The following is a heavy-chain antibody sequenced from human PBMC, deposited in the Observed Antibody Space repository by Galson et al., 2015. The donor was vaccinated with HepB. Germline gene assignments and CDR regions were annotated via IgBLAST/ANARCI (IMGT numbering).Heavy chain of an antibody. V-gene: IGHV5-10-1*01. CDR1: GYSFTSYW. CDR3: ARHRTTMVRGVISRWFDP. Sequence: QSGAEVKKPGESLRISCTGSGYSFTSYWISWVRQMPGKGLEWMGRIDPSDSYTNYSPSFQGHVTISADKSISTAYLQWSSLKASDTAMYYCARHRTTMVRGVISRWFDPWGQGTLVTVSS. D-gene: IGHD3-10*01. J-gene: IGHJ5*02. CDR2: IDPSDSYT.